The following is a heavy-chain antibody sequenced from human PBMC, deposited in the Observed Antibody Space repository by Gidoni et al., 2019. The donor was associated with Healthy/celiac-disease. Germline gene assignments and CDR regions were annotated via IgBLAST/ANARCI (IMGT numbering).Heavy chain of an antibody. Sequence: QVQLQESGPGLVKPPDPLSLTCTVSGGSISGYYWTWIRQPPGKGLEWIGYIYSSGSTNYNPSLKSRVTMSVDTSTNRFSLKLSSVTAADTAVYYCARDPADYDSTDYPYYSGMDVWGQGTTVTVSS. CDR2: IYSSGST. J-gene: IGHJ6*02. CDR1: GGSISGYY. D-gene: IGHD3-22*01. CDR3: ARDPADYDSTDYPYYSGMDV. V-gene: IGHV4-59*01.